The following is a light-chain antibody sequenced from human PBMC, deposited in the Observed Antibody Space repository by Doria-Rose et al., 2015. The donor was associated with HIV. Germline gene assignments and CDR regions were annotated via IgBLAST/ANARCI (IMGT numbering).Light chain of an antibody. CDR2: GNT. CDR3: QSYDSRLSVYV. CDR1: SSNIGAGFD. J-gene: IGLJ1*01. Sequence: QSVVTQPPSVSGATGQRVAISCTGSSSNIGAGFDVNWYQPFPGTAPKLLIHGNTNRPSGVPDRFSGSKSGTSASLAISGLRAEDEADYYCQSYDSRLSVYVFGTGTKVTVL. V-gene: IGLV1-40*01.